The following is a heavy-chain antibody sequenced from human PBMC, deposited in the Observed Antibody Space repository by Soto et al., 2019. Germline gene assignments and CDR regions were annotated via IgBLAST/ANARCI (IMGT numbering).Heavy chain of an antibody. D-gene: IGHD6-6*01. V-gene: IGHV1-46*01. Sequence: QVQLVQSGVEVKKPGASVKVSCKASGYTFTDYRMIWVRQAPGQGLEWMGIINPSGGSTNYAPNFQGRVTLTRDSFTSTVYMELSNPRSEDTAVYYCARPAGRLANWFDPWGQGTLVTVSS. CDR3: ARPAGRLANWFDP. CDR2: INPSGGST. J-gene: IGHJ5*02. CDR1: GYTFTDYR.